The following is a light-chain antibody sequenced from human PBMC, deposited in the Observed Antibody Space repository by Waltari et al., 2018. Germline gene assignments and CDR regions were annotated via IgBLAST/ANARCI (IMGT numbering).Light chain of an antibody. J-gene: IGKJ1*01. Sequence: EIVLTQSPGTMSLSPGERATLSCRASQSVGRYLAWYQQKPGQAPRLLIYDASTRATGIPDRFRGSGSGTYFSLTISRLESEDFAVYYCQKYVNLPATFGQGTKVEIK. V-gene: IGKV3-20*01. CDR1: QSVGRY. CDR2: DAS. CDR3: QKYVNLPAT.